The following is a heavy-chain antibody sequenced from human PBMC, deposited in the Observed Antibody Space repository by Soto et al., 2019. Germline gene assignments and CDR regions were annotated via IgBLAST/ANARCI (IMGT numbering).Heavy chain of an antibody. D-gene: IGHD3-22*01. CDR3: TTEGYDSSGYYWSYYYYGMDV. J-gene: IGHJ6*02. Sequence: EVQLVESGGGLVKPGGSLRLSCAASGFTFSNAWMSWVRQAPGKGLEWVGRIKSKTDGGTTDYAAPVKGRFTISRDDSKNTLYLQMNSLKTEDTAVYYCTTEGYDSSGYYWSYYYYGMDVWGQGTTVTVSS. V-gene: IGHV3-15*01. CDR2: IKSKTDGGTT. CDR1: GFTFSNAW.